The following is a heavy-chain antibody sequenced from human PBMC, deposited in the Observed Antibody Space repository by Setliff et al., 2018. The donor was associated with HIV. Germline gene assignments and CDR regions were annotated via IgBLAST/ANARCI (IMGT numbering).Heavy chain of an antibody. J-gene: IGHJ6*03. CDR1: GGSISSYY. D-gene: IGHD3-10*01. V-gene: IGHV4-4*07. Sequence: SETLSLTCTVSGGSISSYYWNWIRQSAGKGPEWIGRIDTSESTNYNPSLKSRVTMSVDTSNHQFSLKLRSVTAADTAVYYCARSGFGYYYYYMDVWGKGTTVTVSS. CDR2: IDTSEST. CDR3: ARSGFGYYYYYMDV.